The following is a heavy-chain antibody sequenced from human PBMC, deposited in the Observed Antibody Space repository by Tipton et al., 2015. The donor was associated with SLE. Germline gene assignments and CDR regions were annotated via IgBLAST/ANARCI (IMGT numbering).Heavy chain of an antibody. J-gene: IGHJ4*02. V-gene: IGHV1-69*09. Sequence: QLVQSGAEVKKPGSSVKVSCKASGGTFSSYTISWVRQAPGQGLEWMGRIITILGIANYAQKFQGRVTITVDKSTSTADMELSSLRSEDTAVYYCARAQQQFEVYNFDYWGQGTLVTVSS. CDR2: IITILGIA. D-gene: IGHD6-13*01. CDR1: GGTFSSYT. CDR3: ARAQQQFEVYNFDY.